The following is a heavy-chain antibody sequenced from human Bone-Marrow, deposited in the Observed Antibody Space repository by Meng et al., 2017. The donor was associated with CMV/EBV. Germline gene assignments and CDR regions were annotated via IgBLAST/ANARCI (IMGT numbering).Heavy chain of an antibody. J-gene: IGHJ6*02. CDR2: MSYDGGNK. Sequence: GESLKISCAASGFTFSSYTMHWVRQAPGKGLEWVAVMSYDGGNKYYADSVKGRFTISRDNSKNTLCMQMNSLRGEDTAVYYCARESTPGYNGMDVWGQGTTVTVSS. D-gene: IGHD5-12*01. CDR3: ARESTPGYNGMDV. V-gene: IGHV3-30-3*01. CDR1: GFTFSSYT.